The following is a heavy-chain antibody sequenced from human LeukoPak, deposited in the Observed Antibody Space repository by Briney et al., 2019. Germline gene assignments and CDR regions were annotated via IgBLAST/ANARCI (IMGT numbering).Heavy chain of an antibody. CDR1: GFTFSSYA. V-gene: IGHV3-23*01. Sequence: GGSLRLSCAASGFTFSSYAMSWVRQAPGKGLEWVSAISGSGGSTYYADSVKGRFTISRDNSKNTLYLQMNSLRAEDTAVYCCARAESYQDLDYWGQGTLVTVSS. CDR2: ISGSGGST. D-gene: IGHD2-2*01. CDR3: ARAESYQDLDY. J-gene: IGHJ4*02.